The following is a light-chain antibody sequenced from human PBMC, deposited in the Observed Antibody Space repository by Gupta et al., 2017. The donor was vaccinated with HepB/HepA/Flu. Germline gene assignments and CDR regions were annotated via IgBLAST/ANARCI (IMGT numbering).Light chain of an antibody. CDR2: EVT. Sequence: HSALTQPASVSGSPGQSITISCTGSSNDIGRHSYVSWYQQYPGGVPKLILSEVTNRPSGVSDRFSGSKSGNTASLTISALQPEDEADYYCSAHASVDFFGTGTHVTVL. J-gene: IGLJ1*01. CDR1: SNDIGRHSY. CDR3: SAHASVDF. V-gene: IGLV2-14*01.